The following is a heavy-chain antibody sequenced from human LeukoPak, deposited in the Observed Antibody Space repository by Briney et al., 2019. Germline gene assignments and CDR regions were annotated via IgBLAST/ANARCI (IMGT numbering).Heavy chain of an antibody. J-gene: IGHJ4*02. V-gene: IGHV3-48*03. Sequence: PGGSLRPSCAASGFTFSSYEMNCVRQALGKGPEWISFIGTSDTDVRYAASAKGRFTISRDNAKNSLYLQMDSLRVEDTAVYYCARDEYGSRDFDYWGQGTLVTVSS. CDR3: ARDEYGSRDFDY. CDR2: IGTSDTDV. CDR1: GFTFSSYE. D-gene: IGHD4/OR15-4a*01.